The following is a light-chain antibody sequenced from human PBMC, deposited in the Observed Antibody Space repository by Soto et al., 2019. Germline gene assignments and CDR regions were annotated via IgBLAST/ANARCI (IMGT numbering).Light chain of an antibody. CDR3: QQYGSSPYT. V-gene: IGKV3-20*01. CDR1: QSVRSSY. J-gene: IGKJ2*01. CDR2: GAS. Sequence: IVLTQSPGTLSLSPGDRATLSCRASQSVRSSYLAWYQQKPGQAPRLLIYGASSRSTGIPDRFSGSGSGTDFTLTISRLEPEDFAVYYCQQYGSSPYTFGQGTKREIK.